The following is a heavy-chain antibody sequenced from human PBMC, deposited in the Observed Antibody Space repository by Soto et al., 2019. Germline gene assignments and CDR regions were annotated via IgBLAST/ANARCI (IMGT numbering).Heavy chain of an antibody. V-gene: IGHV3-33*01. CDR2: MWYDGTNK. CDR1: GFTFRIYS. CDR3: ARDATFGTKGGSFDI. D-gene: IGHD3-16*01. J-gene: IGHJ3*02. Sequence: GSLRLSCAASGFTFRIYSMHWVRQSPGKGLEWVAVMWYDGTNKYYGESVKGRFTISRDNSENTLYLQMNSLRVKDTAVYYCARDATFGTKGGSFDIWGHGTLVTVSS.